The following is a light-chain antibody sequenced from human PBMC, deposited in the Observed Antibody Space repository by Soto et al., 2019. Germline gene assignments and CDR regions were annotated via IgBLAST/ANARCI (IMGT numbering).Light chain of an antibody. CDR1: SSDIGGYNY. Sequence: QSVLTQPASVSGSPGQSITISCTGSSSDIGGYNYVSWYQQHPGKAPKLMINDVSNRPSGVSYRFYGSKSGNTASLTISGLQADDEADYYCSSYTGDNTHVFGSGTKVIV. J-gene: IGLJ1*01. CDR3: SSYTGDNTHV. V-gene: IGLV2-14*03. CDR2: DVS.